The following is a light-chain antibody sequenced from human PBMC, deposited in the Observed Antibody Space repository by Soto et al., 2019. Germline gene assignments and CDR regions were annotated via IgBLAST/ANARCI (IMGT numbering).Light chain of an antibody. CDR3: QQYNIWPYT. Sequence: IVLTQSPATLSVSPGERATLSCRASQSVSSLLAWYQQKPRQAPRLLIYDTSTRATGIPARFSGGGSGTDFTLTISSLQSEDFAIYYCQQYNIWPYTFGQGTKVDIK. V-gene: IGKV3-15*01. CDR2: DTS. CDR1: QSVSSL. J-gene: IGKJ2*01.